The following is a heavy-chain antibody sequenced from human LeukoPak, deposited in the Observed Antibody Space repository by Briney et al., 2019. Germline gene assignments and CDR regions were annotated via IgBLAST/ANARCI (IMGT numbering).Heavy chain of an antibody. CDR2: ISYDGSRK. V-gene: IGHV3-30*02. J-gene: IGHJ4*02. Sequence: PGGSLRLSCAASRFHFSSYGINWVRQAPGKGLEWVAFISYDGSRKFYADSAKGRFTISGDNSKNTLYLQMNSLRAEDTAVYHCVKDMYSSGWYSTSPSDSWGQGTLVTVSS. CDR3: VKDMYSSGWYSTSPSDS. CDR1: RFHFSSYG. D-gene: IGHD6-19*01.